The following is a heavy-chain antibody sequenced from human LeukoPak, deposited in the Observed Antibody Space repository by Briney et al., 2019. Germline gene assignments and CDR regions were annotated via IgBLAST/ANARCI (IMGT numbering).Heavy chain of an antibody. CDR3: AKVLHVYGTFDS. Sequence: GGSLRLSCAASGFSFSNYAMSWVRQAPGEGLEWVSGISASGGSTYYADSVKGRFTISRDNSKNTLYLQMNSLRAEDTALYYCAKVLHVYGTFDSWGQGTLVTVSS. D-gene: IGHD2/OR15-2a*01. V-gene: IGHV3-23*01. J-gene: IGHJ4*02. CDR1: GFSFSNYA. CDR2: ISASGGST.